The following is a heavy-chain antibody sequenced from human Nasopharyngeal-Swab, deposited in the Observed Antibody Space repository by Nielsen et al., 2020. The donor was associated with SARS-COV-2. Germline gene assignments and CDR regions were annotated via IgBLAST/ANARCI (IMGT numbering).Heavy chain of an antibody. V-gene: IGHV3-53*01. CDR3: ARDQYGDYGDY. Sequence: WIRQPPGKGLEWVSVIYSGGSTYHADSVKGRFTISRDNSKNTLYLQMNSLRAEDTAVYYCARDQYGDYGDYWGQGTLVTVSS. CDR2: IYSGGST. J-gene: IGHJ4*02. D-gene: IGHD4-17*01.